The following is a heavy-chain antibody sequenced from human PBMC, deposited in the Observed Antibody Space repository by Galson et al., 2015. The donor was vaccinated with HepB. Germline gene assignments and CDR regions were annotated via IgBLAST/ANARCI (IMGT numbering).Heavy chain of an antibody. Sequence: SLRLSCAASGFIFSSYGMHWVRQAPGKGLEWVAVISYDGSNKYYADSVKGRFTISRDNSKNTLYLQMNSLRAEDTAVYYCAKDWLRFSAPRNSFIDDWGQGTLVTVTS. CDR1: GFIFSSYG. V-gene: IGHV3-30*18. CDR2: ISYDGSNK. CDR3: AKDWLRFSAPRNSFIDD. J-gene: IGHJ4*02. D-gene: IGHD5-12*01.